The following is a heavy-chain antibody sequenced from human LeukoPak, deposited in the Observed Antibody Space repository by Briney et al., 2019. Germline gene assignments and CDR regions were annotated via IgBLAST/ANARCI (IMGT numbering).Heavy chain of an antibody. CDR2: IYYSGST. CDR1: GGSISSYY. J-gene: IGHJ5*02. Sequence: SETLSLTCTVSGGSISSYYWSWIRQPPGKGLEWIGSIYYSGSTYYNPSLKSRVTISVDTSKNQFSLKLSSVTAADTAVYYCARRKKQLLLTKGWFDPWGQGTLVTVSS. D-gene: IGHD6-13*01. V-gene: IGHV4-39*01. CDR3: ARRKKQLLLTKGWFDP.